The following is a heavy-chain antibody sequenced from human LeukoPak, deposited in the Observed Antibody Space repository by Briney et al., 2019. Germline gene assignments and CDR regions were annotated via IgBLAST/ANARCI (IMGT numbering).Heavy chain of an antibody. J-gene: IGHJ4*02. Sequence: GGSLRLSCAASGFTFSSYWMHWVRQAPGKGLVWVSRINSDGSSTSYADSVKGRFTISRDNSKNTLYLQMNSLRAEDTAVYYCAKDVGPAMTTVTYFDYWGQGTLVTVSS. D-gene: IGHD4-17*01. CDR2: INSDGSST. V-gene: IGHV3-74*01. CDR3: AKDVGPAMTTVTYFDY. CDR1: GFTFSSYW.